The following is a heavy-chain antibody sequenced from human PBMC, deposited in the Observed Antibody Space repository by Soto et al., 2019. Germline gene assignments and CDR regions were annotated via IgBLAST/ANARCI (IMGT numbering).Heavy chain of an antibody. CDR1: GFSFSDYY. CDR2: IRSSDNTR. V-gene: IGHV3-11*01. J-gene: IGHJ4*02. Sequence: PGGSLRLSCAASGFSFSDYYMSWIRQAPGKGLEWVSYIRSSDNTRYYADSVKGRFTISRDNAKNSLYLQMNSLRAEDTAVYYCARGNALYDYWGQGPLVTVSA. CDR3: ARGNALYDY. D-gene: IGHD2-2*01.